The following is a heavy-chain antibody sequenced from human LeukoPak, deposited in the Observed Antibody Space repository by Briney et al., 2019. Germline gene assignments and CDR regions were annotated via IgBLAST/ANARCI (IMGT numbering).Heavy chain of an antibody. V-gene: IGHV1-69-2*01. CDR1: GNTFTFNY. CDR3: ATSSQKDYYDSSGYSSYYMDV. Sequence: ASVTLSLTCSGNTFTFNYMHWVQLPQATGHERMGLVDTEAGETIYAEKFHGRVTITADTSTDTAYMELSSLRSEDTAVYYCATSSQKDYYDSSGYSSYYMDVWGKGTTVTVSS. D-gene: IGHD3-22*01. CDR2: VDTEAGET. J-gene: IGHJ6*03.